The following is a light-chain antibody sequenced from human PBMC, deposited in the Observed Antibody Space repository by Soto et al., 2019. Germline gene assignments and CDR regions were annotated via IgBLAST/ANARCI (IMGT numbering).Light chain of an antibody. V-gene: IGKV1-39*01. CDR3: QQSYGVPLT. CDR2: TAS. J-gene: IGKJ4*01. Sequence: DIQLTQSPSSLYASVGDRVTLTCRASQSISSLLNWYQQKPGMAPNLLIYTASTLQSGVPSRFSGSGSGTDFTLTISSLQPEDFATYYCQQSYGVPLTFGGGTKVEIK. CDR1: QSISSL.